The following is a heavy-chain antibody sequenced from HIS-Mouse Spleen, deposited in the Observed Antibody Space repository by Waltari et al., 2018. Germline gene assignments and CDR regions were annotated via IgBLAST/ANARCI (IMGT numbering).Heavy chain of an antibody. Sequence: QLQLQESGPGLAKPSETLSLTCTVSGGSLTSSSYYWGGIRQPPGKGLEWIGSIYYSGSTYYNPSLKSRVTISVDTSKNQFSLKLSSVTAADTAVYYCAREIPYSSSWYDWYFDLWGRGTLVTVSS. J-gene: IGHJ2*01. V-gene: IGHV4-39*07. CDR3: AREIPYSSSWYDWYFDL. CDR2: IYYSGST. CDR1: GGSLTSSSYY. D-gene: IGHD6-13*01.